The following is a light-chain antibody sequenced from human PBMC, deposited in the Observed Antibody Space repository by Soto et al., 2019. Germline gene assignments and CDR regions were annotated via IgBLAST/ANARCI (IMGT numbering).Light chain of an antibody. CDR1: SGHNSYD. J-gene: IGLJ2*01. CDR2: LNSDGSH. V-gene: IGLV4-69*01. Sequence: QLVLTQSPSASASLGASVKLTCTLSSGHNSYDIVWHQQQPEKGPRFLMKLNSDGSHSKGDGIPDRFSGSSSGAERYLTISSLQSEDEADYYCQTWGTGIHVVFGGGTKLTVL. CDR3: QTWGTGIHVV.